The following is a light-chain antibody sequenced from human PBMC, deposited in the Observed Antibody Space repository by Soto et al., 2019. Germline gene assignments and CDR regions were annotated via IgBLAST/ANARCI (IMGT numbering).Light chain of an antibody. V-gene: IGLV1-44*01. CDR3: AAWDDRLSGLV. CDR2: SDN. CDR1: SSNTGSNT. Sequence: QSVLTQPPSASGTPGQRVTISCSGSSSNTGSNTVSWYQQLPGAAPKLLIYSDNQRPSGVPDRISGSKSGTSASLAISGLQSEDEAEFYCAAWDDRLSGLVFGRGTKVTVL. J-gene: IGLJ2*01.